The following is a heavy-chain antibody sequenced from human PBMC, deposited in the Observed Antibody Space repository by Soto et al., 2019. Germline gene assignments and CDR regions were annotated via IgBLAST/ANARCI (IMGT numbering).Heavy chain of an antibody. V-gene: IGHV4-34*01. J-gene: IGHJ6*02. CDR1: GGSFCGYY. CDR2: INHSGST. CDR3: ARGHTASYYYYGMDV. Sequence: SETLSLTCAVYGGSFCGYYWSWIRQPPGKGLEWIGEINHSGSTNYNPSLKSRVTISVDTSKNQFSLKLSSVTAADTAVYYCARGHTASYYYYGMDVWGQGTTVTVSS. D-gene: IGHD5-18*01.